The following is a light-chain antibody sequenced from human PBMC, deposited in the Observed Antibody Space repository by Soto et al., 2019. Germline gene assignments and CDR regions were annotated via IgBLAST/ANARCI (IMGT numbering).Light chain of an antibody. CDR2: EVN. CDR3: CSYAGSPPYV. Sequence: QSVLTQPPSASGSPGHSVIISCTGTSSDVGGYDYVSWYQHHPGKAPKLLIYEVNKRPSGVPDRFSGSKSGNTASLTVSGLQAEDEADYYCCSYAGSPPYVFGTGTKLTVL. V-gene: IGLV2-8*01. CDR1: SSDVGGYDY. J-gene: IGLJ1*01.